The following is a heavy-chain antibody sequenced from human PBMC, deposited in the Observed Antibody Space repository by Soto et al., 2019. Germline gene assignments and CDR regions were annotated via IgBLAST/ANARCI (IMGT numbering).Heavy chain of an antibody. CDR1: GFTFSSYG. Sequence: GGSLRLSCAASGFTFSSYGMHWVRQAPGKGLEWVAVISYDGSNKYYADSVKGRFTISRDNSKNTLYLQMNSLRAEDTAVYYCAKDSLFDYYFDYWGQGTLVTVSS. CDR2: ISYDGSNK. J-gene: IGHJ4*02. V-gene: IGHV3-30*18. CDR3: AKDSLFDYYFDY. D-gene: IGHD3-16*02.